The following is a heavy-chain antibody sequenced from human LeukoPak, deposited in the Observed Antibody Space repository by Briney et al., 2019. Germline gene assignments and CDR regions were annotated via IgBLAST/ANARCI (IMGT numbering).Heavy chain of an antibody. CDR1: GFTVSNCG. D-gene: IGHD1-26*01. CDR2: IRYDGSNK. Sequence: GGSLRLSCAVSGFTVSNCGMHWVRQAPGKGLEWVAFIRYDGSNKYYADSVKGRFTISRDNSKNTLYLQMNSLRAEDTAVYYCAKAYSPLHWGQGTLVTVSS. CDR3: AKAYSPLH. V-gene: IGHV3-30*02. J-gene: IGHJ4*02.